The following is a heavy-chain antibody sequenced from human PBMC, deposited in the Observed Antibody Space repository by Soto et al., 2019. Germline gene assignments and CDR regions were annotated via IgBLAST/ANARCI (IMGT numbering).Heavy chain of an antibody. CDR1: GFTFSSYA. Sequence: HPGGSLRLSCAASGFTFSSYAMSWVRQAPGKGLEWVSAISGSGGSTYYADSVKGRFTISRDNSKNTLYLQMNSLRAEDTAVYYCAKGGVGATIYYYYGMDVWGQGTTVTVSS. D-gene: IGHD1-26*01. J-gene: IGHJ6*02. CDR2: ISGSGGST. CDR3: AKGGVGATIYYYYGMDV. V-gene: IGHV3-23*01.